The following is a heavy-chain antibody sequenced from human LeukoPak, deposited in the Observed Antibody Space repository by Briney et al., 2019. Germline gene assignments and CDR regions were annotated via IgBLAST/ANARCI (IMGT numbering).Heavy chain of an antibody. CDR1: AYTFTVYY. V-gene: IGHV1-2*02. Sequence: ASVNVSCKSSAYTFTVYYMHWVRQAPGKGLEWMGWINHNSGGTNYAQKFQGRGTMTRNTSISTAYMELSRLRSDDTAVYYCARDLKAVAGTIYWGQGTLVTVSS. D-gene: IGHD6-19*01. J-gene: IGHJ4*02. CDR2: INHNSGGT. CDR3: ARDLKAVAGTIY.